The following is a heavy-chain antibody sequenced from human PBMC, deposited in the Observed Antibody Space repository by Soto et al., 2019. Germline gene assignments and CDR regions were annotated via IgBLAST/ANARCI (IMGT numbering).Heavy chain of an antibody. CDR2: IYYSGST. CDR3: ARRVDYYYGMDV. J-gene: IGHJ6*02. Sequence: LSLTCTVSGGSISSSSYYWGWIRQPPGKGLEWIGSIYYSGSTYYNPSLKSRVTISVDTSKNQFSLKLSSVTAADTAVYYCARRVDYYYGMDVWGQGTTVTVSS. CDR1: GGSISSSSYY. V-gene: IGHV4-39*01. D-gene: IGHD2-15*01.